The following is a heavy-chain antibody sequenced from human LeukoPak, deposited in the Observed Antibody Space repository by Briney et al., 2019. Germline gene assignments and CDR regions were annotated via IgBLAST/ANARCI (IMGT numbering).Heavy chain of an antibody. V-gene: IGHV5-51*01. CDR2: IYPGDSDT. D-gene: IGHD1-26*01. CDR3: AKALVGATFGFDY. Sequence: GESLKISCKGSGYSFTSYWIGWVRQMPGKGLEWMGVIYPGDSDTSYSPSVQGQVTISADKAISSAYLQWSSLRAEDTAMYYCAKALVGATFGFDYWGQGTLVTVSS. CDR1: GYSFTSYW. J-gene: IGHJ4*02.